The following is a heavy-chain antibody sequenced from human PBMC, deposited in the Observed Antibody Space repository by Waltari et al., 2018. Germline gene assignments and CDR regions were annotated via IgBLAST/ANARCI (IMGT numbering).Heavy chain of an antibody. CDR1: DFTFSSYA. D-gene: IGHD3-22*01. Sequence: QVQLVESGGGVVQPGRSLRLSCYASDFTFSSYAMHWVRQAPGKGLEWVAVISYNARNIYYVDSVKGRFTISRDNSKKTLYLQMNSLRAEDTAVYYCARDYCDRTNCHGMDVWGQGTTVIVSS. V-gene: IGHV3-30-3*01. CDR2: ISYNARNI. CDR3: ARDYCDRTNCHGMDV. J-gene: IGHJ6*02.